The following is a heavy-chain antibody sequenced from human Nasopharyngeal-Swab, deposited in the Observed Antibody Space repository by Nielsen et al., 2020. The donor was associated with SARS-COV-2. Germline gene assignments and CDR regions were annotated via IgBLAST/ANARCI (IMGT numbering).Heavy chain of an antibody. Sequence: SVKVSCKASGGTFSSYAISWVRQAPGQGLEWMGGIIPIFGTANYAQKFQGRVTITADESTRTAYMELSSLRSEDTAVYYCARSTTADIAAAGTLIDYWGQGTLVTVSS. CDR2: IIPIFGTA. V-gene: IGHV1-69*13. J-gene: IGHJ4*02. CDR3: ARSTTADIAAAGTLIDY. CDR1: GGTFSSYA. D-gene: IGHD6-13*01.